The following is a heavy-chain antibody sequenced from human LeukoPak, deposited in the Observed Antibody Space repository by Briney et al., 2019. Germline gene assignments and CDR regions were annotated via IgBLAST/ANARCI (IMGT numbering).Heavy chain of an antibody. V-gene: IGHV3-72*01. CDR2: TRNKANSHTT. Sequence: GGSLRLSCAASGFTFSDHYMDWVRQAPGKGLEWVGRTRNKANSHTTEYAASVKGRFTISRDDSKNSLYLQMNSLKTEDTAVYYCARGGSYYPYTFIDYWGQGTLVTVSS. CDR3: ARGGSYYPYTFIDY. J-gene: IGHJ4*02. CDR1: GFTFSDHY. D-gene: IGHD1-26*01.